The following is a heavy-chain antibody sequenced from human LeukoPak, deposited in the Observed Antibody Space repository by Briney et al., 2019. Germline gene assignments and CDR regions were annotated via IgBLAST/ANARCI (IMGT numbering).Heavy chain of an antibody. D-gene: IGHD3-10*01. CDR2: INPNSGGT. J-gene: IGHJ4*02. CDR1: GYTFAGYH. V-gene: IGHV1-2*02. Sequence: ASVTVSCKAAGYTFAGYHMHWVRQAPGQGLEWMGCINPNSGGTNYARKFQGRVTMTRDTSISTAYMELSRLRSDDTAVYYCARGSWGSGSYYYFDYWGQGTLVTVSS. CDR3: ARGSWGSGSYYYFDY.